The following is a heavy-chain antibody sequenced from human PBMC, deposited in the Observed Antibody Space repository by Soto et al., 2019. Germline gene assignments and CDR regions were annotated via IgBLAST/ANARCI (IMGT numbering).Heavy chain of an antibody. V-gene: IGHV1-46*02. J-gene: IGHJ2*01. Sequence: QVQLVQSGAEVKTPGASVKVSCKASGYNFNSHWIHWVRQAPGQGLEWMGVINPGGSTTIYAQNFQGRVNMNWDKSTSTVYMELYSLRFEDTAVYYCARDNYYDGGFLKGWYFDPWGRGTLVTVSS. CDR3: ARDNYYDGGFLKGWYFDP. D-gene: IGHD3-22*01. CDR2: INPGGSTT. CDR1: GYNFNSHW.